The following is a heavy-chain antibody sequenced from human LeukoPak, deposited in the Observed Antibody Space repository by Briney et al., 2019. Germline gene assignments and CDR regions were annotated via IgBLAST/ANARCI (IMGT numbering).Heavy chain of an antibody. CDR1: GFTFSSYG. V-gene: IGHV3-33*06. CDR2: IWYDGSNK. Sequence: PGGSLRLSCAASGFTFSSYGMHWVRQAPGKGLEWVAVIWYDGSNKYYADSVKGRFTISRDNSKNTLYLQMSSLRAEDTAVYYCAKDRAHYSSGWRGFFDYWGQGTLVTVSS. J-gene: IGHJ4*02. CDR3: AKDRAHYSSGWRGFFDY. D-gene: IGHD6-19*01.